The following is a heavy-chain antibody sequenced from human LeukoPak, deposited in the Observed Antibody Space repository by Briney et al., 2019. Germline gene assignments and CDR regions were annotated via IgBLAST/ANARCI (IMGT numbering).Heavy chain of an antibody. CDR1: GFTFTAYC. Sequence: ASVKVSCKASGFTFTAYCMHWVRQVPGQGLEWMAWINPKNGGTTYAPKSEGRVTVTRDTSIDTVYMELPRLRSDDTAIYYCARDRDLRGHFDTSGFELAYWGQGTLITVSS. D-gene: IGHD3-22*01. CDR2: INPKNGGT. V-gene: IGHV1-2*02. J-gene: IGHJ4*02. CDR3: ARDRDLRGHFDTSGFELAY.